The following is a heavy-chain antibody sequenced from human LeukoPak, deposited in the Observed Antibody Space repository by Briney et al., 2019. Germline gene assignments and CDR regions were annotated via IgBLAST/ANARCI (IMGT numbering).Heavy chain of an antibody. CDR2: IYYSGTT. Sequence: SETLSLTCTVSGGSISTYYWSWIRQPPGEGLEWIGSIYYSGTTHSNPSLKSRATISVDTSKNHLSLKVNSVTAADTAVYYCARGASGTLYDAFDIWGQGTMVTVSS. V-gene: IGHV4-59*01. J-gene: IGHJ3*02. CDR3: ARGASGTLYDAFDI. D-gene: IGHD1-26*01. CDR1: GGSISTYY.